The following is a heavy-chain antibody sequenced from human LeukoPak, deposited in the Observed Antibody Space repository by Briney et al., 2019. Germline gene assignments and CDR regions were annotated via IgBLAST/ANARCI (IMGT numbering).Heavy chain of an antibody. V-gene: IGHV3-30*18. CDR1: GFAFSSYG. CDR3: AKDSGWFDY. Sequence: GGSLRLSCAASGFAFSSYGMHWVRQAPGKGLEWVAVISYDGSNKYYADSVRGRFTISRDNSKNTLYPQMNSLRAEDTAVYYCAKDSGWFDYWGQGTLVTVSS. J-gene: IGHJ4*02. CDR2: ISYDGSNK. D-gene: IGHD6-19*01.